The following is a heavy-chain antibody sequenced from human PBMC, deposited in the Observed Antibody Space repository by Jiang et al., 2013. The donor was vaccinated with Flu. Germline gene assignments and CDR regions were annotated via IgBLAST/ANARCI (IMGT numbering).Heavy chain of an antibody. D-gene: IGHD3-10*01. CDR2: TYYRSKWYN. J-gene: IGHJ5*02. CDR1: GDSVSSNSAA. Sequence: SQTLSLTCAISGDSVSSNSAAWNWIRQSPSRGLEWLGRTYYRSKWYNDYAVSVKSRITINPDTSKNQFSLRLNSVTPEDTAVYYCARGGLLWFGEDWFDPWGQGTLVTVSS. CDR3: ARGGLLWFGEDWFDP. V-gene: IGHV6-1*01.